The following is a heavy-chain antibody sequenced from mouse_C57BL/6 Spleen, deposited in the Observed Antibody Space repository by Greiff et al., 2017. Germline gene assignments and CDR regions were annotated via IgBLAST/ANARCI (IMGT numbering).Heavy chain of an antibody. CDR1: GYTFTSYW. V-gene: IGHV1-5*01. CDR2: IYPGNSDT. D-gene: IGHD1-1*01. CDR3: TRGEPYYYGSSYGFDY. Sequence: EVHLVESGTVLARPGASVKMSCKTSGYTFTSYWMHWVKQRPGQGLEWIGAIYPGNSDTSYNQKFKGKAKLTAVTSASTAYMELSSLTNEDSAVYYCTRGEPYYYGSSYGFDYWGQGTTLTVSS. J-gene: IGHJ2*01.